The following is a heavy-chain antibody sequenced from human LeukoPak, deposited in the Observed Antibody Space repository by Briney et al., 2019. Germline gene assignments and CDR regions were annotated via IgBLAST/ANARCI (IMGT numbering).Heavy chain of an antibody. CDR3: AYSWQQLVYSHSWFDP. D-gene: IGHD6-13*01. Sequence: ASVKVSCKASGYTFTSYAMNWVRQAPGQGLEWMGWINTNTGNSTYAQGFTGRFVFSLDTSVSTAYLQISSLKAEDTAVYYCAYSWQQLVYSHSWFDPWGQGTLVTVSS. CDR2: INTNTGNS. V-gene: IGHV7-4-1*02. J-gene: IGHJ5*02. CDR1: GYTFTSYA.